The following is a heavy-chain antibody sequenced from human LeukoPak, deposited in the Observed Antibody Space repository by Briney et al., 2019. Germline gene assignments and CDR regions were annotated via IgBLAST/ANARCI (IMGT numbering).Heavy chain of an antibody. J-gene: IGHJ6*02. D-gene: IGHD1-26*01. Sequence: SGTLSLTFAVSGGSISSSNGWSWVRQPPGKGLEWIGEIYHSGSTYYNPSLKSRVTISVETSKNQFSLKLSSVTAADTAVYYCARGIVGATRGYYGMDVWGQGTTVTVSS. CDR1: GGSISSSNG. CDR2: IYHSGST. CDR3: ARGIVGATRGYYGMDV. V-gene: IGHV4-4*02.